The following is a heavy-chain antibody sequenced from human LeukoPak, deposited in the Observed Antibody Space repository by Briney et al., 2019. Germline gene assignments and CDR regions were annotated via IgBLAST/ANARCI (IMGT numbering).Heavy chain of an antibody. Sequence: PGGSLRLSCAASGFTFDDYAMHWVRQAPGKGLEWVSGISWNSGSIGYADSVKGRFTISRDNSKNTLYLQMNSLRAEDTAVYYCASIFYWGQGTLVTVSS. CDR3: ASIFY. V-gene: IGHV3-9*01. CDR2: ISWNSGSI. J-gene: IGHJ4*02. D-gene: IGHD6-6*01. CDR1: GFTFDDYA.